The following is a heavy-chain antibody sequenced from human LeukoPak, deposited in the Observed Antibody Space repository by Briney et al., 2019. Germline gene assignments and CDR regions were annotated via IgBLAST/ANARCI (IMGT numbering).Heavy chain of an antibody. D-gene: IGHD2-2*01. Sequence: ASVKVSCKASGYTFTSYGISWVRQAPGQGLEWMGWISAYNGNTNYAQKLQGRVTMTTDTSTSTAYMELRSLRSDDTAVYYRARDGIGYCSSTSCLNWFDPWGQGTLVTVSS. CDR2: ISAYNGNT. J-gene: IGHJ5*02. V-gene: IGHV1-18*04. CDR3: ARDGIGYCSSTSCLNWFDP. CDR1: GYTFTSYG.